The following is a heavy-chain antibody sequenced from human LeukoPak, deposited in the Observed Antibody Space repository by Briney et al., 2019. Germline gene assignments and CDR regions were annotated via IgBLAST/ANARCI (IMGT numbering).Heavy chain of an antibody. Sequence: EGSLRLSCAASGFTFSSYSMNWVRQAPGKGLEWVSYISSSSSTIYYADSVKGRFTISRDNAKNSLYLQMNSLRAEDTAVYYCARDWLAAAGTARVDYWGQGTLVTVSS. CDR2: ISSSSSTI. CDR1: GFTFSSYS. V-gene: IGHV3-48*04. CDR3: ARDWLAAAGTARVDY. J-gene: IGHJ4*02. D-gene: IGHD6-13*01.